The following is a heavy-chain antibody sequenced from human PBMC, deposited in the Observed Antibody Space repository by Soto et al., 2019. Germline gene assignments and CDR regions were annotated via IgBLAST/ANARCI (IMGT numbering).Heavy chain of an antibody. V-gene: IGHV1-2*02. J-gene: IGHJ6*02. CDR2: IKPKFGAT. D-gene: IGHD3-10*02. CDR3: ARNMDYYYGRGSGNGHGV. CDR1: GYTFTAYY. Sequence: QVQLVQSGAEVKEPGDSVRVSCEASGYTFTAYYIHWVRQAPGQGLEGMGWIKPKFGATTYAQAFKGRVSMTRDMSISTGYMELSRLTSDDTAIYYCARNMDYYYGRGSGNGHGVWGQGTTVTVFS.